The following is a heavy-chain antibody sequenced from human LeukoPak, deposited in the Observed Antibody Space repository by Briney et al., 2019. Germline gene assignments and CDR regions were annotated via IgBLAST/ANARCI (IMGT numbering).Heavy chain of an antibody. Sequence: GGSLRLSCAASGFTFSSYAMHWVRQAPGKGLEWVAVISYDGSNKYYADSVKGRFTISRDNSKNTLYLQMNSLRAEDTAVYYCARDQSSGAGSYQDYWGQGTLVTVSS. V-gene: IGHV3-30-3*01. J-gene: IGHJ4*02. CDR1: GFTFSSYA. D-gene: IGHD3-10*01. CDR3: ARDQSSGAGSYQDY. CDR2: ISYDGSNK.